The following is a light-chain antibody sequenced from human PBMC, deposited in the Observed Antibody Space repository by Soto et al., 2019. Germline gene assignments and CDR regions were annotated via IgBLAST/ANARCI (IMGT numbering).Light chain of an antibody. CDR1: GSDVGGYKY. V-gene: IGLV2-8*01. CDR3: SSYVAGNNLV. Sequence: QSVLTQPPFASGSPGQSVTISCTGTGSDVGGYKYVSWYQHHPGKAPKLMIYEVSKRPSGVPDRFSGSKSGDTASLTVSGLQTEDEADYYCSSYVAGNNLVFGGGTKLPVL. CDR2: EVS. J-gene: IGLJ2*01.